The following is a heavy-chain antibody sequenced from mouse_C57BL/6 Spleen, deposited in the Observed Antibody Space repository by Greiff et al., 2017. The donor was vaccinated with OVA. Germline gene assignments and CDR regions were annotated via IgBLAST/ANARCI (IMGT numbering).Heavy chain of an antibody. CDR3: ARWGGDSYYWYFDV. J-gene: IGHJ1*03. Sequence: VQLQQSGPELVKPGASVKISCKASGYTFTDYYMNWVKQSHGKSLEWIGDINPNNGGTSYNQKFKGKATLTVDKSSSTAYMELRSLTSEDSAVYYGARWGGDSYYWYFDVWGTGTTVTVSS. CDR1: GYTFTDYY. D-gene: IGHD6-1*02. V-gene: IGHV1-26*01. CDR2: INPNNGGT.